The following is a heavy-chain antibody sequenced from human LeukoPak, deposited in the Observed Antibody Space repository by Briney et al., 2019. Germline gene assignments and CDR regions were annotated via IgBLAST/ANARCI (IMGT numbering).Heavy chain of an antibody. J-gene: IGHJ6*03. CDR3: AALTYYDFWSDHYYMNV. V-gene: IGHV3-30*02. D-gene: IGHD3-3*01. CDR1: GFTFSNCG. Sequence: GGSLRLSCAASGFTFSNCGMHWVRQAPGKGLEWVTFIRFDGSNTYYADSVKGRFTVSRDNSKNTLYLQMKSLRAEDTAVYYCAALTYYDFWSDHYYMNVWGKGTTVTVSS. CDR2: IRFDGSNT.